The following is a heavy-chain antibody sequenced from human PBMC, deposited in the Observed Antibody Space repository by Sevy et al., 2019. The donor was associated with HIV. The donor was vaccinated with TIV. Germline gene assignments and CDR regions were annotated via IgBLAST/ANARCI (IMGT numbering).Heavy chain of an antibody. Sequence: VGSLRLSCAASGFTFSGSDMHWVRQASGKGLEWVGRNRSKAKNYATAYAASVKGRFTISRDDSKNTAYLQMNSLKTEDTAVYFCTPAGYGFDYWGQGTLVTVSS. V-gene: IGHV3-73*01. CDR1: GFTFSGSD. D-gene: IGHD5-18*01. J-gene: IGHJ4*02. CDR3: TPAGYGFDY. CDR2: NRSKAKNYAT.